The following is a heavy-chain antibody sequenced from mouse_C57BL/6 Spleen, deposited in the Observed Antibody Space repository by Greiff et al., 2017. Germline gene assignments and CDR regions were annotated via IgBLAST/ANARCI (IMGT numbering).Heavy chain of an antibody. V-gene: IGHV5-17*01. Sequence: DVKLVESGGGLVKPGGSLKLSCAASGFTFSDYGMNWVRQAPEKGLEWVAYISSGSSTIYYADTVKGRFTISRDNAKNTLFLQMTSLRSEDTAMYYCARLTTVVARGYFDVWGTGTTVTVSS. CDR2: ISSGSSTI. D-gene: IGHD1-1*01. CDR1: GFTFSDYG. CDR3: ARLTTVVARGYFDV. J-gene: IGHJ1*03.